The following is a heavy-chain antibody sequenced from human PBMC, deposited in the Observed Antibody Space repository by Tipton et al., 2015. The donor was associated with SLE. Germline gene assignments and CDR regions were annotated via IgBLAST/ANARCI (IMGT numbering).Heavy chain of an antibody. J-gene: IGHJ3*02. CDR1: GYTFTSYD. V-gene: IGHV3-74*02. CDR3: ARVSTGNGAFDI. D-gene: IGHD1-1*01. Sequence: QLVQSGAEVKKPGASVKVSCKASGYTFTSYDINWVRQAPGKGLVWVSRVKSDGSSTTYADSVKGRFTISRDNAKNTLYLQMNSLRAEDTAVYYCARVSTGNGAFDIWGQGTMVTVSS. CDR2: VKSDGSST.